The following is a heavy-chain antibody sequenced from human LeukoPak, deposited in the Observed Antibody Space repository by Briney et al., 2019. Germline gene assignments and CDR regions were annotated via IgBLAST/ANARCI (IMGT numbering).Heavy chain of an antibody. D-gene: IGHD1-26*01. Sequence: GGSLRLSCAASGFTFSSYAMHWVRQAPGKGLEWVAVISYDGSNKYYADSVKGRFTISRDNSKNTLYLQMNSLRAEDTAVYYCARGDGSWEDYYYYMDVWGKGTTVTVSS. CDR2: ISYDGSNK. J-gene: IGHJ6*03. CDR3: ARGDGSWEDYYYYMDV. V-gene: IGHV3-30-3*01. CDR1: GFTFSSYA.